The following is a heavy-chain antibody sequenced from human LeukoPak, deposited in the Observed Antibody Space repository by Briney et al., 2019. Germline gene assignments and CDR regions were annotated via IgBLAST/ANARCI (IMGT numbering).Heavy chain of an antibody. D-gene: IGHD3-10*01. J-gene: IGHJ3*02. CDR3: ARGDGATPPDAFDT. CDR2: ISSSRSYI. V-gene: IGHV3-21*01. CDR1: GFTFSSYS. Sequence: PGGSLRLSCAASGFTFSSYSMNWVRQAPGKGLQWVSSISSSRSYIYYPDSVKGRFTISRDNAKNSLYLQMNSLRGEDTAVHYCARGDGATPPDAFDTWGQGTMVTVSS.